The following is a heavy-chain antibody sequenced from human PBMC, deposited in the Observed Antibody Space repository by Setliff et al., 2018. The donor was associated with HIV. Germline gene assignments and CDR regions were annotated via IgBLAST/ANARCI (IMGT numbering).Heavy chain of an antibody. CDR3: ARDDDTTSHYGLFEF. V-gene: IGHV3-33*01. CDR2: LWFDGIRK. Sequence: GGSLRLSCAASGFTLRSYGMHWVRQAPGKGLEWVTVLWFDGIRKYYADSVKGRFTISRDDSKNTVYLQMNSLRAEDTAVYYCARDDDTTSHYGLFEFWCQGTLVTVSS. CDR1: GFTLRSYG. D-gene: IGHD3-22*01. J-gene: IGHJ4*02.